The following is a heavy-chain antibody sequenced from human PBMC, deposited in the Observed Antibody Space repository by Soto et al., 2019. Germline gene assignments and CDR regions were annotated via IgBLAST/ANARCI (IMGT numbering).Heavy chain of an antibody. V-gene: IGHV1-69*01. J-gene: IGHJ6*02. D-gene: IGHD2-2*01. Sequence: QVKLVQPGAEVKKPGSSVKVSCKASGGTFSSYAISWVRQAPGQGLDWMGGIIPISGTANYAQKFQGRVTITADESTSTAYMELSSLRSEDTAVYYCARSQGSSTSLEIYYYYYYGMDVWGQGTTVTVSS. CDR1: GGTFSSYA. CDR2: IIPISGTA. CDR3: ARSQGSSTSLEIYYYYYYGMDV.